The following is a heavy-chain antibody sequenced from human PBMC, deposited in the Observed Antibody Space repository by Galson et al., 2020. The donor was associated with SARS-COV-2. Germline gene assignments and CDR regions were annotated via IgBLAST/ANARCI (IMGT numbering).Heavy chain of an antibody. D-gene: IGHD4-17*01. J-gene: IGHJ4*02. V-gene: IGHV2-26*01. Sequence: SGPTLVKPTETLTLTCTVSGFSLSNDRMGVSWIRQPPGKALEWLEHIFSNDEKSYSTSLKSRLTISKDTSKSQVVLTMTNMDPLDTATYYCARMSGLRSFDYWGQGTLVTVSS. CDR3: ARMSGLRSFDY. CDR1: GFSLSNDRMG. CDR2: IFSNDEK.